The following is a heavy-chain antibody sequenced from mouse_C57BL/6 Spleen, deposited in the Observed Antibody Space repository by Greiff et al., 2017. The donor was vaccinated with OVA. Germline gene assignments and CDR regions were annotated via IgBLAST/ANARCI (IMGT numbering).Heavy chain of an antibody. Sequence: VQLQQSGAELVRPGASVKLSCTASGFNIKDYYMHWVKQRPEQGLEWIGRIDPEDGDTEYAPQFQGKATMTADTSYNTAYLQLSSLTSEDTAVYYCTLYDDDYLDYWGQGTTLTVSS. CDR3: TLYDDDYLDY. CDR2: IDPEDGDT. CDR1: GFNIKDYY. V-gene: IGHV14-1*01. J-gene: IGHJ2*01. D-gene: IGHD2-3*01.